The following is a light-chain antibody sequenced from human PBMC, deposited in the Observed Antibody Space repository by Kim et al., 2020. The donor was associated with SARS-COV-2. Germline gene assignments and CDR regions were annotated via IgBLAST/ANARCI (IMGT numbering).Light chain of an antibody. CDR1: KLGDKY. J-gene: IGLJ2*01. CDR2: QDS. Sequence: PSVSVSPGQTASIACSGDKLGDKYACWYQQKPGQSPVLVIYQDSKRPSGIPERFSGSNSGNTATLTISGTQAMDEADYYCQAWDSSRVVFGGGTKLTVL. V-gene: IGLV3-1*01. CDR3: QAWDSSRVV.